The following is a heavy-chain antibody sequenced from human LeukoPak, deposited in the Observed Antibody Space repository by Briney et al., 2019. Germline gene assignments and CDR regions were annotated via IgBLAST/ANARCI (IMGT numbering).Heavy chain of an antibody. CDR1: GGSISSGGYY. Sequence: SQTLSLTCTVSGGSISSGGYYWSWIRQHPGKGLEWIGYIYYSGSTYYNPSLKSRVTISVDTSKNQFSLKLSPVTAADTAVYYCARAKTGDRYNWNYRNWFDPWGQGTLVTVSS. J-gene: IGHJ5*02. V-gene: IGHV4-31*03. CDR3: ARAKTGDRYNWNYRNWFDP. D-gene: IGHD1-7*01. CDR2: IYYSGST.